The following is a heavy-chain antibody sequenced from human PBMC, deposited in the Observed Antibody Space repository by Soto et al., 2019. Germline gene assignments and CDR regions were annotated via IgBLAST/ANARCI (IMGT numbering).Heavy chain of an antibody. Sequence: QVQLVQSGAEVKKPGSSVKVSCKASGGTFSSYTISWVRQAPGQGLEWMGRIIPILGIANYAQKFQGRVTITADKSTSTAYMELSSLRSEDTAVYYCARESSMIGYYYYMDVWGKGTTVTVSS. CDR2: IIPILGIA. CDR1: GGTFSSYT. V-gene: IGHV1-69*08. J-gene: IGHJ6*03. D-gene: IGHD3-22*01. CDR3: ARESSMIGYYYYMDV.